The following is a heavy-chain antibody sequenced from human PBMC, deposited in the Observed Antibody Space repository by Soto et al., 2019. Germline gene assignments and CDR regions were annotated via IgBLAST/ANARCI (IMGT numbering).Heavy chain of an antibody. CDR1: GYTFTSYA. V-gene: IGHV1-3*01. CDR3: ARDRPIAVAGTVVGYYYYYGMDV. J-gene: IGHJ6*01. D-gene: IGHD6-19*01. Sequence: QVQLVQSGAEVKKPGASVKVSCKASGYTFTSYAMHWVRQAPGQRLEWMGWINAGNGNTKYSQKFQGRVTITRDTSASTAYMELSSLRSEDTAVYYCARDRPIAVAGTVVGYYYYYGMDVW. CDR2: INAGNGNT.